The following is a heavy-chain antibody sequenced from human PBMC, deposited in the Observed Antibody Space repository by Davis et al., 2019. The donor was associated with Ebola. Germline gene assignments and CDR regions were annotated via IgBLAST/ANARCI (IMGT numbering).Heavy chain of an antibody. CDR2: IRTKTNRYAT. V-gene: IGHV3-73*01. D-gene: IGHD2/OR15-2a*01. J-gene: IGHJ4*02. CDR3: AKDSPTPGY. Sequence: GESLKISCAASGFTFSVSAIHWVRQASGKGPEWIGRIRTKTNRYATAYSSSVKGRFTISRDNSKNTLYLQMNSLRVEDTAVYYCAKDSPTPGYWGQGTLVTVSS. CDR1: GFTFSVSA.